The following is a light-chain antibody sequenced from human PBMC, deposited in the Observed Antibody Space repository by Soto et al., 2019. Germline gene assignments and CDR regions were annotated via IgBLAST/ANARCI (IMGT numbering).Light chain of an antibody. CDR1: QSVSSSY. Sequence: EIVLTQSPGTLSLSPGERATLSCRPSQSVSSSYLAWYKQKPGQAPRVLIYGASSRATSILARFSGSGSVTDFTRTISRLEPEDFAVYYGHQYGSSPWTFGQGPKVEIK. CDR3: HQYGSSPWT. J-gene: IGKJ1*01. CDR2: GAS. V-gene: IGKV3-20*01.